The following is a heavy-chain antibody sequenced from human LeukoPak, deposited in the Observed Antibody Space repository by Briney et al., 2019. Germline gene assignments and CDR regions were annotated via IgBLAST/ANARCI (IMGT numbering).Heavy chain of an antibody. CDR1: GYIFTGYY. Sequence: ASVKVSCKASGYIFTGYYMHWVRQAPGQGLEWMGWINPNSGGTNYAQKFQGRVTMTRDTSISTAYMELSRLRSDDTAVYYCARVSYDFWSGETYYFDYWGQGTLVTVSS. V-gene: IGHV1-2*02. CDR2: INPNSGGT. CDR3: ARVSYDFWSGETYYFDY. D-gene: IGHD3-3*01. J-gene: IGHJ4*02.